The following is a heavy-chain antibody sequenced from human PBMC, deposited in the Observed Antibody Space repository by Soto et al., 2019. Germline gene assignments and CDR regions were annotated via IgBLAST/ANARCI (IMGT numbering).Heavy chain of an antibody. V-gene: IGHV6-1*01. J-gene: IGHJ6*02. CDR3: ARSAYSSGWAIYYYYGMDV. CDR2: TYYRSKWYN. D-gene: IGHD6-19*01. Sequence: SQTLSRTCAISGDSVSSNSAAWNWIRQSPSRGLEWLGRTYYRSKWYNDYAVSVKSRITINPDTSKNQFSLQLNSVTPEDTAVYYCARSAYSSGWAIYYYYGMDVWGQGTTVTVSS. CDR1: GDSVSSNSAA.